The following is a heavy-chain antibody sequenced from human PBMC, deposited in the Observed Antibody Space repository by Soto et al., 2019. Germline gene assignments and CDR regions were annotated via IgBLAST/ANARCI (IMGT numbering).Heavy chain of an antibody. J-gene: IGHJ6*02. Sequence: GASVKASCKASGSSFTSYGISWVRQAPGQGIEWMGWISAYNGNTNYAQKLQGRVTMTTDTSTSTAYMELRSLRSDDTAVYYCARDDRVLLWFGELPYGMDVWGQGTTVTVSS. CDR3: ARDDRVLLWFGELPYGMDV. CDR2: ISAYNGNT. V-gene: IGHV1-18*01. D-gene: IGHD3-10*01. CDR1: GSSFTSYG.